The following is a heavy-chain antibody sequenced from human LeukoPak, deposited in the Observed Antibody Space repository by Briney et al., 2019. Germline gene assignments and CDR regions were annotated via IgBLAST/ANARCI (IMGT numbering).Heavy chain of an antibody. CDR3: AKDPPGAGPDFDC. J-gene: IGHJ4*02. Sequence: PGGSLRLSCAPSGFTFSSYTMNWVRQAPGKGLEWVSGISGSDGSTYYADSVKGRFTISRDNSKNTLYLQMNSLRVEDTAVYYCAKDPPGAGPDFDCWGQGTLVTVSS. CDR2: ISGSDGST. D-gene: IGHD6-19*01. CDR1: GFTFSSYT. V-gene: IGHV3-23*01.